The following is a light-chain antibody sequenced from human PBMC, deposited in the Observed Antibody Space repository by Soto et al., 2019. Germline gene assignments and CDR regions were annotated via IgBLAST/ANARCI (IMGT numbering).Light chain of an antibody. CDR2: GNT. J-gene: IGLJ7*01. CDR3: QSYDSSLRV. V-gene: IGLV1-40*01. CDR1: SSNIGAGYD. Sequence: QSVLTQPPSVSGAPGQRVTISCTGSSSNIGAGYDVLWYQQLPGTAPKLLIYGNTNRPSGVPDRFSGSKSDTSASLAITGLQAEDEADYYCQSYDSSLRVFGGGTQLTVL.